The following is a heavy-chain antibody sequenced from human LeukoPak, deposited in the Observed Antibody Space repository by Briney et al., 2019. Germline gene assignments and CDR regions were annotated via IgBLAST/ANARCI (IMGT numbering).Heavy chain of an antibody. D-gene: IGHD1-26*01. CDR2: VFYSGST. J-gene: IGHJ3*02. Sequence: PSETLSLTCTVSGGSISPYYWNWIRQTPGEGLEWIGYVFYSGSTNYNPSLKSRVTISLDTSKNQFSLKLSSVTAADTAVYYCARDGIYSGSYSIAFDIWGQGTMVTVSS. CDR3: ARDGIYSGSYSIAFDI. CDR1: GGSISPYY. V-gene: IGHV4-59*12.